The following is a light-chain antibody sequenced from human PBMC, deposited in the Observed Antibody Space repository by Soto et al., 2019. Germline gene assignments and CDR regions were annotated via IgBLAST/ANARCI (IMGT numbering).Light chain of an antibody. V-gene: IGKV2-28*01. Sequence: DIVMTQSPLSLPVTPGESASISCRSSQSLLHSSGNNYLDWYLQKPGQSPQLLIYLGSNRAPGVPDKFSGSGSGTDFTLTISRVEAEDVGVYYCMQALQTPLTFGGGTKVEIK. CDR2: LGS. CDR1: QSLLHSSGNNY. CDR3: MQALQTPLT. J-gene: IGKJ4*01.